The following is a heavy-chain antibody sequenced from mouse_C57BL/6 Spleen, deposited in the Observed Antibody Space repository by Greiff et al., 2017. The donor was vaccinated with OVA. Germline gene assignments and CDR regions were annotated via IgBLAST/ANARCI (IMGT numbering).Heavy chain of an antibody. CDR2: ISSGSSNT. CDR1: GFTFSDYG. D-gene: IGHD2-3*01. V-gene: IGHV5-17*01. CDR3: ARSPSIYDGYDGAMDD. Sequence: EVMLVESGGGLVKPGGSLKLSCAASGFTFSDYGMHWVRQAPEKGLEWVAYISSGSSNTYYADTLKGRFTISRDNAKNTLFLQMTSLRSEDTAMYYCARSPSIYDGYDGAMDDWGQGTSVTVS. J-gene: IGHJ4*01.